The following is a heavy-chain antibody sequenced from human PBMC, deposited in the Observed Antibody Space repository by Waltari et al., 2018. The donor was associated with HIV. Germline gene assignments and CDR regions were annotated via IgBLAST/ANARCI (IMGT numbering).Heavy chain of an antibody. CDR1: GYTFTSYA. D-gene: IGHD2-2*01. J-gene: IGHJ6*03. Sequence: QVQLVQSGSELKKPGASVKVSCKASGYTFTSYAMNLVRQAPGQGLEGMGWINTNTGNPTYAQGFTGRFVFSLDTSVSTAYLQISSLKAEDTAVYYCARVIEDIVVVPADADYYYYMDVWGKGTTVTVSS. V-gene: IGHV7-4-1*02. CDR3: ARVIEDIVVVPADADYYYYMDV. CDR2: INTNTGNP.